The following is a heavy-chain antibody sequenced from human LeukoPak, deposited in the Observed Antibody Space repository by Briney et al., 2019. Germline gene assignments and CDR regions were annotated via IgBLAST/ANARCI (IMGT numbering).Heavy chain of an antibody. J-gene: IGHJ1*01. Sequence: GGSLRLSCAASGFTFNNYAMSWVRQAPGKGLEWVSSISTSGGSTYYADSVKGRFTISRDNSKNTLDLQMNGLRAEDTAVYYCAKDPRVGACAGEHFHHWGQGALVTVSS. CDR3: AKDPRVGACAGEHFHH. D-gene: IGHD1-26*01. CDR1: GFTFNNYA. V-gene: IGHV3-23*01. CDR2: ISTSGGST.